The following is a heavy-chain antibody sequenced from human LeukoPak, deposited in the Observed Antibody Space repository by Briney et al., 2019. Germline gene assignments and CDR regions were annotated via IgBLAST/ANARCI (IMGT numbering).Heavy chain of an antibody. CDR3: TTGLVVVILGGGLDY. J-gene: IGHJ4*02. D-gene: IGHD3-22*01. V-gene: IGHV3-11*01. Sequence: GGSLRLSCVVSGLSFSDSYMTWIRQTPGMGLESLAYISGSGHDIYYADSVKGRFTISRDNAKNSLYLQMNSLKTEDTAVYYCTTGLVVVILGGGLDYWGQGTLVTVSS. CDR2: ISGSGHDI. CDR1: GLSFSDSY.